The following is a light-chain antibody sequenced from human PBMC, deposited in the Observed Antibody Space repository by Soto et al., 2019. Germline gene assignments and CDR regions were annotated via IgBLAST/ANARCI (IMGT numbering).Light chain of an antibody. J-gene: IGKJ1*01. CDR2: GAS. V-gene: IGKV3-20*01. Sequence: EIVMTQSPAALSVSPGERATLSCRASQSVSSYLAWYQQKPGQAPRLLIYGASSRATGIPDRFSGSGSGTDFTLTISRLEPEDFAVYYCQQYDNSPTWTFGQGTKVDIK. CDR3: QQYDNSPTWT. CDR1: QSVSSY.